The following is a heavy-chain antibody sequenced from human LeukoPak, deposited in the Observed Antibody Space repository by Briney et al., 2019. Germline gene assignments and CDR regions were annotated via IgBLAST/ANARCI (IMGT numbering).Heavy chain of an antibody. CDR3: ARAPPGFGAPAPGDY. J-gene: IGHJ4*02. Sequence: PGGSLRLSCAGSGFTFSYFAMHWVRQAPGKGLEWVAVISYDGNVKYNADSVTGRFTISRDNSKSTLYLQMNSLRVEDTAVYYCARAPPGFGAPAPGDYWGRGTLVTVSS. CDR1: GFTFSYFA. D-gene: IGHD3-3*01. CDR2: ISYDGNVK. V-gene: IGHV3-30*04.